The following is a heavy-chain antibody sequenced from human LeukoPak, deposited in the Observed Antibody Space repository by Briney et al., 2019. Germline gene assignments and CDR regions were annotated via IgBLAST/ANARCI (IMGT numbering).Heavy chain of an antibody. V-gene: IGHV4-34*01. CDR1: GGSFSGYY. J-gene: IGHJ5*02. CDR3: ARGRGESTVTWFDP. CDR2: INHSGST. D-gene: IGHD4-17*01. Sequence: SETLSLTCAVYGGSFSGYYWSWIRQPPGKGLEWIGEINHSGSTNYNPSLKSRVTISVDTSKNQFSLKLSSVTAADTAVYYCARGRGESTVTWFDPWGQGTLVTVSS.